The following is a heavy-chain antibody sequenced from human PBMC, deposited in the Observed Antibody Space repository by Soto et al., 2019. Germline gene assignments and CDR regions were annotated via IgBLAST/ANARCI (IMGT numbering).Heavy chain of an antibody. Sequence: HPGGSLRLSCAASGFTFSSYWMSWVRQAPGKGLEWVANIKQDGSEKYYVDSVKGRFTISRDNAKNSLYLQMNSLRAEDTAVYYCARESVVVVAATSDAFDIWGQGTMVTVSS. D-gene: IGHD2-15*01. CDR3: ARESVVVVAATSDAFDI. CDR2: IKQDGSEK. CDR1: GFTFSSYW. V-gene: IGHV3-7*01. J-gene: IGHJ3*02.